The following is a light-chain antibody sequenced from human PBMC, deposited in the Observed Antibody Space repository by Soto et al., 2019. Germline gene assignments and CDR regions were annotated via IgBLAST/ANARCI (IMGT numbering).Light chain of an antibody. V-gene: IGKV1-8*01. CDR3: QQYYSYPYT. CDR1: QDISSY. J-gene: IGKJ2*01. Sequence: AIRMTQSPSSLSASTGDRVTITCRASQDISSYLAWYQQKPGKAPKLLIYAASTLQSGVPSRFSGSGSGTDFTLTISCLQSEDFATYYCQQYYSYPYTFGQGTKVDIK. CDR2: AAS.